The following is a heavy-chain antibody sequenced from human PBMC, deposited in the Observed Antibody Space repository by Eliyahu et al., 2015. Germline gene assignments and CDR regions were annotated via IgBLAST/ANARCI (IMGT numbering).Heavy chain of an antibody. Sequence: QVQLQESGPGLVKPXETLSLTXTVSGGXISSYYXSWIRQPPGKGLEWIGYIYYSGSTNYNPSLKSRVTISVDTSKNQFSLKLSSVTAADTAVYYCARAFGVAYGPLGVWGKGTTVTVSS. V-gene: IGHV4-59*01. J-gene: IGHJ6*04. CDR2: IYYSGST. CDR3: ARAFGVAYGPLGV. CDR1: GGXISSYY. D-gene: IGHD3-3*01.